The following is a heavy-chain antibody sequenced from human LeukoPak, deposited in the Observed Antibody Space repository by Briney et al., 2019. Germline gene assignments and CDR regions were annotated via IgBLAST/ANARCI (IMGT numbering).Heavy chain of an antibody. D-gene: IGHD6-13*01. Sequence: PSETLSLTCTVSVGSISFFYWGWIRQPPGEGVEWIGYIYYSGSTNYNPSLKSRVTISVDMSKNQFSLKLTSVTAADTAVYYCARLGKRDGSTWLDSWGQGTLVTVSS. CDR2: IYYSGST. CDR3: ARLGKRDGSTWLDS. J-gene: IGHJ4*02. CDR1: VGSISFFY. V-gene: IGHV4-59*08.